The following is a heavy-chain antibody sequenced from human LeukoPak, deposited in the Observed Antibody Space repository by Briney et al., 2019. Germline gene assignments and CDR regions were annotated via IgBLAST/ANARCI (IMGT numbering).Heavy chain of an antibody. D-gene: IGHD3-9*01. CDR1: GYTFTSYG. CDR2: ISAYNGNT. CDR3: ARRGGYDTLTGYSNYYYYGMDV. J-gene: IGHJ6*02. V-gene: IGHV1-18*01. Sequence: ASVKVSCKASGYTFTSYGFSWVRQAPGQGLEWMGWISAYNGNTNYAQKLQGRVTMTTDTSTSTAYMELRSLRSDDTAVYYCARRGGYDTLTGYSNYYYYGMDVWGQGTTVTVSS.